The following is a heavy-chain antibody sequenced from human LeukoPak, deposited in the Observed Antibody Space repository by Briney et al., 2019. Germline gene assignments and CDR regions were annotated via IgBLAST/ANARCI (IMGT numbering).Heavy chain of an antibody. Sequence: PSETLSLTCAVYGGSFSDYSWNWIRQPPGKGLQWVGEITHSGGKNHNPSLMSRVIMSVDTSKNQISLQVSSVTAADTAVYYCARVGYSYSINDWSRTGLGAYPTKYYYYMDVSGKGTTVTVSS. J-gene: IGHJ6*03. D-gene: IGHD5-18*01. V-gene: IGHV4-34*01. CDR1: GGSFSDYS. CDR3: ARVGYSYSINDWSRTGLGAYPTKYYYYMDV. CDR2: ITHSGGK.